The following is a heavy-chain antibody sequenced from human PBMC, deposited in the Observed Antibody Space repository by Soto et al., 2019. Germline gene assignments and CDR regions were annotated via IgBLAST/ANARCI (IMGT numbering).Heavy chain of an antibody. Sequence: GGSLRLSCAASGFTFDDYTMHWVRQAPGKGLEWVSLISWDGGSTYYADSVKGRFTISRDNSKNSLYLQMNSLRTEDTALYYCAKSGKGGDYYYYYGMDVWGQGTTVTVSS. V-gene: IGHV3-43*01. J-gene: IGHJ6*02. CDR1: GFTFDDYT. D-gene: IGHD3-16*01. CDR2: ISWDGGST. CDR3: AKSGKGGDYYYYYGMDV.